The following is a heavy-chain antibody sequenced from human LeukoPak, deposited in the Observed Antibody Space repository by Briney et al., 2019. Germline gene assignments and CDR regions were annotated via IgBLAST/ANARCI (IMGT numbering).Heavy chain of an antibody. V-gene: IGHV1-2*02. J-gene: IGHJ4*02. CDR2: VNPNSGGT. CDR1: GYTFISYD. D-gene: IGHD3-16*01. CDR3: AREGDYDYVWGSLDLDY. Sequence: ASVKVSCKASGYTFISYDINWVRQAPGQGLEWMGWVNPNSGGTNYAQKFQGRVTMTRDTSISTAYMELSRLRSDDTAVYYCAREGDYDYVWGSLDLDYWGQGTLVTVSS.